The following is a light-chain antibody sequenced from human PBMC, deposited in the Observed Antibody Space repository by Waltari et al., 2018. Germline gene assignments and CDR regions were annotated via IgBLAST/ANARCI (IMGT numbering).Light chain of an antibody. CDR3: ASWDNGRHWV. Sequence: QSVLTQPPSASGAPGQRVTISCSGGISNIATYYVHWFQQRPGAAPKLLIYGNTQRPSGVPDRFSGSRSGTSASLAISGLQPEDEADYYCASWDNGRHWVFGGGTTLTVL. J-gene: IGLJ3*02. V-gene: IGLV1-44*01. CDR2: GNT. CDR1: ISNIATYY.